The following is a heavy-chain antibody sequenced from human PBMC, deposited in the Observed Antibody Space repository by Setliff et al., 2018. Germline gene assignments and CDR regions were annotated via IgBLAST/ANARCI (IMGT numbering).Heavy chain of an antibody. V-gene: IGHV5-51*01. Sequence: PGESLKISCKGSGYSFTSYWIGWVRQVPGKGLEWMGIIYPGDSDTRYSPSFQGQVTISADKSISTAYLQWSSPKASDTAMYYCARRAPPSYSSSWSDAFDIWGQGTMGTV. CDR3: ARRAPPSYSSSWSDAFDI. J-gene: IGHJ3*02. D-gene: IGHD6-13*01. CDR2: IYPGDSDT. CDR1: GYSFTSYW.